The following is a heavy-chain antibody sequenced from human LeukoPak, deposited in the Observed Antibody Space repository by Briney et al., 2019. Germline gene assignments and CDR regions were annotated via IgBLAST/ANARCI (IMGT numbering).Heavy chain of an antibody. Sequence: PGGSLRLSCAASGFTVSSNYMSWVRQAPGKGLEWVSGISGSGSSTHYADSVKGRFTISRDNSKSTLYLQMSSLRDEDTAVYYCANYRSWGQGTLVTVSS. CDR2: ISGSGSST. CDR1: GFTVSSNY. V-gene: IGHV3-23*01. D-gene: IGHD1-14*01. CDR3: ANYRS. J-gene: IGHJ4*02.